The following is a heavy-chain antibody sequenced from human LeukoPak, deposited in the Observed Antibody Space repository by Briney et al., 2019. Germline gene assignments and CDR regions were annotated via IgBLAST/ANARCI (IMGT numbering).Heavy chain of an antibody. Sequence: GGSLRLSCAASGFIFSSYWMSWVRQAPGKGLEWVAKIKQDGSEKYYVDSVKGRFTISRDNAKNSLYLQMNSLRAEDTAVYYCARSRIAAAGTVGYWGQGTLVTVSS. CDR3: ARSRIAAAGTVGY. D-gene: IGHD6-13*01. CDR1: GFIFSSYW. V-gene: IGHV3-7*01. J-gene: IGHJ4*02. CDR2: IKQDGSEK.